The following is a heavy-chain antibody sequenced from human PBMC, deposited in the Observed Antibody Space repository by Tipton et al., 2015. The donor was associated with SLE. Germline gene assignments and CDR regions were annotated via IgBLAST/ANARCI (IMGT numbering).Heavy chain of an antibody. CDR3: ARVPIYRNRIAVAGTRDY. Sequence: TLSLTCAVSGGSISSGDYYWSWIRQPPGKGLEWIGEINHSGSTNYNPSLKSRVTISVDTSKNQFSLKLSSVTAADTAVYYCARVPIYRNRIAVAGTRDYWGQGTLVTVSS. D-gene: IGHD6-19*01. J-gene: IGHJ4*02. V-gene: IGHV4-34*01. CDR2: INHSGST. CDR1: GGSISSGDYY.